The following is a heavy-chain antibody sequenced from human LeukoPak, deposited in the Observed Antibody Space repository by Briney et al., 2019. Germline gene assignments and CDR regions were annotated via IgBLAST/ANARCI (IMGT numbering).Heavy chain of an antibody. CDR1: GYTFTGYY. CDR3: ARLNFWSGSGYFDY. V-gene: IGHV1-2*02. Sequence: ASVTVSCKASGYTFTGYYMHWVRQAPGQGLEWMGWINPNSGGTNYAQKFQGRVTMTRDTSISTTYMELSRLRSDDTAVYYCARLNFWSGSGYFDYWGQGTLVTVSS. CDR2: INPNSGGT. J-gene: IGHJ4*02. D-gene: IGHD3-3*01.